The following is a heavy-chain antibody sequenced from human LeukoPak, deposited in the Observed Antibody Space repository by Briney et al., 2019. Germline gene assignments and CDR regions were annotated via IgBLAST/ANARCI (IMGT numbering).Heavy chain of an antibody. CDR2: ISSSSSTI. Sequence: GGSLRLSCAASGFTFSSYSMNWVRQAPGKGLEWVSYISSSSSTIYYADSVKGRFTISRDNAKNSLYLQMNSLRAEDTAVYYCASTWGHYYDSSGYYALSFDYWGQGTLVTVSS. V-gene: IGHV3-48*01. CDR3: ASTWGHYYDSSGYYALSFDY. D-gene: IGHD3-22*01. J-gene: IGHJ4*02. CDR1: GFTFSSYS.